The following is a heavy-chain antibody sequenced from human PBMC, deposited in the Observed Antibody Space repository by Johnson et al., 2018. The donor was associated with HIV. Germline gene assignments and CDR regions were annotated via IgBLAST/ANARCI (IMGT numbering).Heavy chain of an antibody. CDR3: AKGGVAAAKGAFDI. V-gene: IGHV3-33*06. CDR1: GFTFSSYG. CDR2: IWYDGSNK. Sequence: QVQLVESGGGVVQPGRSLRLSCAASGFTFSSYGMHWVRQAPGKGLEWVAVIWYDGSNKYYADSVKGRFTIARDNSKNTLYQQMNSLRAEDTAVYYCAKGGVAAAKGAFDIWGQGTMVTVSS. D-gene: IGHD6-25*01. J-gene: IGHJ3*02.